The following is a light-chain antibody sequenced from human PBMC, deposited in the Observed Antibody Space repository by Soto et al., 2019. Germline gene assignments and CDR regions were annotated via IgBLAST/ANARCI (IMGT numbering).Light chain of an antibody. CDR1: QSVLYSSNNKNY. CDR3: QQYYSTPFT. V-gene: IGKV4-1*01. J-gene: IGKJ3*01. CDR2: WAS. Sequence: DIVMTQSPDSLAVSLGERATINCKSSQSVLYSSNNKNYLAWYQQKPGQPPKLLIYWASTRESGVPDRFSRSGSGTDLTQTISSLQAEDVAVYYCQQYYSTPFTFGPGTKVDIK.